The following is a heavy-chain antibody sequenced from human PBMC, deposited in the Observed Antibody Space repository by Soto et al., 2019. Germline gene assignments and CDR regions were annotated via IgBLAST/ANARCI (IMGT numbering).Heavy chain of an antibody. CDR2: INLSGGST. J-gene: IGHJ4*02. CDR1: GYTFTSYY. V-gene: IGHV1-46*03. CDR3: ARGGIAVAGIKY. Sequence: QVQLVQSGAEVKKPGASVKVSCKASGYTFTSYYMPWVRQAPGKGLEWMGIINLSGGSTSYAQTFQGRVTMTRDTSASTVDMELSSLRTEDTAVYYCARGGIAVAGIKYWGQGTLVTVSS. D-gene: IGHD6-19*01.